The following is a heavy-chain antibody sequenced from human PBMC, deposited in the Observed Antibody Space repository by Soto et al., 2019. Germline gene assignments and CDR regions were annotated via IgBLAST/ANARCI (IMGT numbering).Heavy chain of an antibody. CDR1: GGSISSSNYY. CDR2: IYYSGST. CDR3: ASPTLGAFDI. V-gene: IGHV4-39*01. J-gene: IGHJ3*02. Sequence: SETLSLTCTVSGGSISSSNYYWGWIRQPPGKGLEWIGSIYYSGSTSYNSSLKSRVTISVDTSKNQFSLRLSSVTAADTAVYYCASPTLGAFDIWGQGTMVTVSS. D-gene: IGHD3-16*01.